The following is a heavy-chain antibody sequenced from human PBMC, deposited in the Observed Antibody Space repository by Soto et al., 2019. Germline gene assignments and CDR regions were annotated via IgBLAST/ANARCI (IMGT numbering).Heavy chain of an antibody. V-gene: IGHV1-24*01. CDR3: ATDSQQLVRYYYYYYGMDV. CDR2: FDPEDGET. CDR1: GYTLTELS. D-gene: IGHD6-13*01. J-gene: IGHJ6*02. Sequence: ASVKVSCKVSGYTLTELSMHWVRQAPGKGLEWMGGFDPEDGETIYAQKFQGRVTMTEDTSTDTAYMELSSLRSEDTAVYYCATDSQQLVRYYYYYYGMDVWGQGTTVTVSS.